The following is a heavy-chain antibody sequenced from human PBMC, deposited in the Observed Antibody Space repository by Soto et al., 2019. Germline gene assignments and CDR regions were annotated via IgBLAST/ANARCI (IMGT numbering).Heavy chain of an antibody. CDR3: ARRGYSGYEHIDY. D-gene: IGHD5-12*01. V-gene: IGHV5-10-1*01. Sequence: PGESLKISCKGSGYSFTSYWISWVRQMPGKGLEWMGRIDPSDSYTNYSPSFQGHVTISADKSIGTAYLQWSSLKASDTAMYYCARRGYSGYEHIDYWGQGTLVTVSS. CDR2: IDPSDSYT. CDR1: GYSFTSYW. J-gene: IGHJ4*02.